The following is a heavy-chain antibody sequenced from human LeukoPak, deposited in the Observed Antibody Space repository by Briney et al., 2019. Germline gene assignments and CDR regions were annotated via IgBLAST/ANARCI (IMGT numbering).Heavy chain of an antibody. CDR2: ISGSGGST. J-gene: IGHJ4*02. CDR1: GFTFSSYA. CDR3: SKDLERGVIVVALDY. Sequence: GGSLRLSCAASGFTFSSYAMSWVRQAPGKGLEWVAAISGSGGSTYYADSVKGRFTISRDNSKNTLYLQMNSLRAEDTAVYYCSKDLERGVIVVALDYWGQGTLVTVSS. D-gene: IGHD3-22*01. V-gene: IGHV3-23*01.